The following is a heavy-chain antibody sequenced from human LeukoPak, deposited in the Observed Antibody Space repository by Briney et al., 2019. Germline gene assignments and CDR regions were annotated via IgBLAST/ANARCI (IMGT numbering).Heavy chain of an antibody. Sequence: ASVKVSCKASGYTFTSYAMHWVRQAPGQRLEWMGWINAGNGNTKYSQKFQGRVTITRDTSASTAYMELSSLRSEDTAVYYCATGYSYGYDAFDIWGQGTMVTVSS. V-gene: IGHV1-3*01. CDR2: INAGNGNT. CDR1: GYTFTSYA. CDR3: ATGYSYGYDAFDI. J-gene: IGHJ3*02. D-gene: IGHD5-18*01.